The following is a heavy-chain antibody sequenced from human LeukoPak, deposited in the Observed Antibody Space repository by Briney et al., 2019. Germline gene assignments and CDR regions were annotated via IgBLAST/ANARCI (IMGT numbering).Heavy chain of an antibody. J-gene: IGHJ4*02. CDR3: VGGSGGLFDY. CDR1: GYTFTGYY. V-gene: IGHV1-69*06. CDR2: IIPIFGTA. Sequence: ASVKVSCKASGYTFTGYYMHWVRQAPGQGLEWMGGIIPIFGTANYAQKFQGRVTITADKSTSTAYMELSSLRSEDTAVYYCVGGSGGLFDYWGQGTLVTVSS. D-gene: IGHD1-14*01.